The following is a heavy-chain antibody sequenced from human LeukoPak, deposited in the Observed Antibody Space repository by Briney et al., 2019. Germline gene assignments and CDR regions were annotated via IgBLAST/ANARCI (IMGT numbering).Heavy chain of an antibody. CDR1: GFSLSNYW. V-gene: IGHV3-74*01. J-gene: IGHJ4*02. Sequence: GGSLRLSCAASGFSLSNYWMHWVRQAPGRGLMWVSQISPDGSQTFYADSVKGRFTIPRDNAKNTLFLQMDSLGAEDTALYYCVRSLRSADFWGQGTLVTVSS. CDR2: ISPDGSQT. CDR3: VRSLRSADF.